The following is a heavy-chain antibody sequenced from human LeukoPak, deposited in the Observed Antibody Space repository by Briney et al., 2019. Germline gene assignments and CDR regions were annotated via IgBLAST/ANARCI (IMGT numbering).Heavy chain of an antibody. J-gene: IGHJ4*02. CDR3: ARSRDIPLDY. CDR1: GFTFSSYW. CDR2: INADGSSI. D-gene: IGHD2-2*02. Sequence: GGSLRLSCAASGFTFSSYWMHWVRQAPGKGRVWVSRINADGSSIDYADSVKGRFTISRDNAKNTLYLQMNSLRAEDRAVYYCARSRDIPLDYWGQGTLVTVSS. V-gene: IGHV3-74*01.